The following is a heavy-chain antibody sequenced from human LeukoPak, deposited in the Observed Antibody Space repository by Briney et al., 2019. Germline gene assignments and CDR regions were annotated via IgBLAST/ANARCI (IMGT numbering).Heavy chain of an antibody. Sequence: PGGSLRLSCAASGFSVSSNYMSWVRQAPGKGLEWGSVIYSGGSTYYADSVKGRFTISRDNSKITLYLQMNSLRAEDTAVYYCAKVGKGIFGLVIDFDYWGQGTLVTVSS. CDR2: IYSGGST. D-gene: IGHD3-3*01. V-gene: IGHV3-53*01. CDR1: GFSVSSNY. CDR3: AKVGKGIFGLVIDFDY. J-gene: IGHJ4*02.